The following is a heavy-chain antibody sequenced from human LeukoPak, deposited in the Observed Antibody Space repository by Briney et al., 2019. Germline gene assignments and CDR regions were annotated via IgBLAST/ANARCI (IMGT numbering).Heavy chain of an antibody. D-gene: IGHD2-2*01. V-gene: IGHV4-59*08. CDR2: IYYSGST. CDR1: GGSISSYY. J-gene: IGHJ4*02. CDR3: ARIEALPDY. Sequence: SETLSLTCTVSGGSISSYYWSWIRQPPGKGLEWIGYIYYSGSTNYNPSLKSRVTISVDTSKNQFSLKLSSVTAADTAVYYCARIEALPDYWGQGTLVTVSS.